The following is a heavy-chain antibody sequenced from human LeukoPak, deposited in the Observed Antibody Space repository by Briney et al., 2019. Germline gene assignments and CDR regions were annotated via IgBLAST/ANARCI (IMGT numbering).Heavy chain of an antibody. CDR2: IYYSGST. J-gene: IGHJ4*02. V-gene: IGHV4-39*07. CDR1: GGSISSSSYY. CDR3: ARQGVAGYCSSTSCLTSHYFDY. D-gene: IGHD2-2*03. Sequence: SEALSLTCTVSGGSISSSSYYWGWIRQPPEKGLEWIGSIYYSGSTYYNPSLKSRVTISVDTSKNQFSLKLSSVTAADTAVYYCARQGVAGYCSSTSCLTSHYFDYWGQGTLVTVSS.